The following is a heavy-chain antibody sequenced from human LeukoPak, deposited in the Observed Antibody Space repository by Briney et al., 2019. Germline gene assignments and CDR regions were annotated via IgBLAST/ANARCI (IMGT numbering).Heavy chain of an antibody. D-gene: IGHD2-15*01. CDR3: ARDICSGGSCYSGAFDI. V-gene: IGHV1-69*13. J-gene: IGHJ3*02. CDR2: IIPIFGTA. Sequence: ASVKVSCKASGGTFSSYAISWVRQAPGQGLEWMGGIIPIFGTANYAQKFQGRVTITADESTSTAYVELSSLRSEDTAVYYCARDICSGGSCYSGAFDIWGQGTMVTVSS. CDR1: GGTFSSYA.